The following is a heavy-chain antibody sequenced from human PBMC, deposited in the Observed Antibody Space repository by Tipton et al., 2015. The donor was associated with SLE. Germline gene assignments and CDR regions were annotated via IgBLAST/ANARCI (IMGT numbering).Heavy chain of an antibody. D-gene: IGHD3-10*01. CDR1: GFTFNKAW. CDR3: STNPTSGF. CDR2: IKSKTDGGTI. V-gene: IGHV3-15*01. J-gene: IGHJ4*02. Sequence: SLRLSCAASGFTFNKAWLSWVRQAPGKGLEWVSRIKSKTDGGTIDYAAPVKGRFTISRDDSGNTLYLQMNSLKTEDTAVYCRSTNPTSGFWGQGTLVTVSS.